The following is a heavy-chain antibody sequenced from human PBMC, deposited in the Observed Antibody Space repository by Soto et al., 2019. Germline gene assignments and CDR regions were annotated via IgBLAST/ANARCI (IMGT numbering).Heavy chain of an antibody. CDR3: AKDHPNVLRYFDWLLLFHRPSGAFDI. CDR2: ISYDGSNK. V-gene: IGHV3-30*18. CDR1: GFTFSSYG. J-gene: IGHJ3*02. D-gene: IGHD3-9*01. Sequence: GGSLRLSCAASGFTFSSYGMHWVRQAPGKGLEWVAVISYDGSNKYYAESVKGRFTISRDNSKNTLYLQMNSLRAEDTAVYYCAKDHPNVLRYFDWLLLFHRPSGAFDIWGQGTMVTVSS.